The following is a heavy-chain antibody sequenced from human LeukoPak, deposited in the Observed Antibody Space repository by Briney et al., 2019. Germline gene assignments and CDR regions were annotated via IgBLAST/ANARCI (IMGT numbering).Heavy chain of an antibody. J-gene: IGHJ6*02. D-gene: IGHD4-23*01. CDR2: TYYSGST. V-gene: IGHV4-39*02. Sequence: SETLSLTCIVSGGSISSISSNNYHWGWIRQRPGEGLEWIGSTYYSGSTYYNPPLKSRVTISVDPSKNQSSLKLSSVTAADTARYYCAREMGVVTAHGIDVWGQGTTLTVSS. CDR1: GGSISSISSNNYH. CDR3: AREMGVVTAHGIDV.